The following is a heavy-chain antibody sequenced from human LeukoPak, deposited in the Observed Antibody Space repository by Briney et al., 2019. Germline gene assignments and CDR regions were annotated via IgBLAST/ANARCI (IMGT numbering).Heavy chain of an antibody. CDR3: ASFSEEAGGLFSPGY. D-gene: IGHD1-26*01. Sequence: SETLSLTCTVSSDSISSNSYYWGWIRQPPGKGLEWIGSISYSGNTYYNPSLKSRVTISVDTSKKQFSLKVRSVTAADTAVYYCASFSEEAGGLFSPGYWGQGTLVTVSS. V-gene: IGHV4-39*07. CDR2: ISYSGNT. CDR1: SDSISSNSYY. J-gene: IGHJ4*02.